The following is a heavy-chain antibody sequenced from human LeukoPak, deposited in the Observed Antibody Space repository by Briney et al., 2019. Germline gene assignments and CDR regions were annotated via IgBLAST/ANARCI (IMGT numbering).Heavy chain of an antibody. J-gene: IGHJ3*02. D-gene: IGHD3-9*01. Sequence: PGGSLRLSCAASGFTFSSYWMHWVRQAPGKGLVWVSRINTDGSSTTYADSVKGRFTISRDNAKNTLYLQMNSLRVEDTAVYYCARDEVLRYFDLDDAFDIWGQGTMVTVSS. CDR2: INTDGSST. V-gene: IGHV3-74*01. CDR1: GFTFSSYW. CDR3: ARDEVLRYFDLDDAFDI.